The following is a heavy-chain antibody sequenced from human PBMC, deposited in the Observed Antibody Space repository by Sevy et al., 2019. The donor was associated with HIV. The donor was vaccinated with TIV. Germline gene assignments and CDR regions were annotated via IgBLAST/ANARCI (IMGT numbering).Heavy chain of an antibody. J-gene: IGHJ4*02. CDR2: SRNKADSYTT. Sequence: GGSLRLSCTASGFTFSDHYMEWVRQAPGKGLEWVGRSRNKADSYTTEYAASVKGRFTISRDDSKNSLYLQMNSLKTEDTAVYYCTTHAGIAAAGRVFDYWGQGTLVTVSS. D-gene: IGHD6-13*01. V-gene: IGHV3-72*01. CDR1: GFTFSDHY. CDR3: TTHAGIAAAGRVFDY.